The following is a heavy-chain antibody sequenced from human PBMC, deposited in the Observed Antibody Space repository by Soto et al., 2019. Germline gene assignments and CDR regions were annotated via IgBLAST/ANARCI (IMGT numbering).Heavy chain of an antibody. CDR2: INHNGST. D-gene: IGHD6-13*01. CDR1: GGSFSGYY. J-gene: IGHJ4*02. Sequence: PSETLSLTCAVYGGSFSGYYSSWIRQPPGKGLERIGEINHNGSTNYNPSLKSRVTISVDTSKNQFSQKLSSVTAADTAVYYCAREKPYSSSWYHDYWGQGTLVTVS. CDR3: AREKPYSSSWYHDY. V-gene: IGHV4-34*01.